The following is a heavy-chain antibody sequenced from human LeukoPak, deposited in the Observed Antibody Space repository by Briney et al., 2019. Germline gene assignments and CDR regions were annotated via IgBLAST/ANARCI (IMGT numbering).Heavy chain of an antibody. CDR2: ISGSGGST. CDR3: ANFPTARPSDY. CDR1: GFTFGSYA. J-gene: IGHJ4*02. D-gene: IGHD6-6*01. V-gene: IGHV3-23*01. Sequence: GGSLRLSCAASGFTFGSYAMSWVRQAPGKGLEWVSAISGSGGSTYYADSVKGRFTISRGNSKNTLYLQMNSLRAEDTAVYYCANFPTARPSDYWGQGTLVTVSS.